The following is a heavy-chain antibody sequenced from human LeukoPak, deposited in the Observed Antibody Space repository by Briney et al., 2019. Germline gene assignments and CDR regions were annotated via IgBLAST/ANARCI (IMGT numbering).Heavy chain of an antibody. Sequence: PSETLSLTCTVSGGSISSGDYYWSWIRQPPGKGLEWIGYIYYSGSTYYNPSLKGRVTISVDTSKNQFSLKLSSVTAADTAVYYCARDLYYYDSSGYRYYYYGMDVWGQGTTVTVSS. CDR2: IYYSGST. D-gene: IGHD3-22*01. V-gene: IGHV4-30-4*01. CDR3: ARDLYYYDSSGYRYYYYGMDV. J-gene: IGHJ6*02. CDR1: GGSISSGDYY.